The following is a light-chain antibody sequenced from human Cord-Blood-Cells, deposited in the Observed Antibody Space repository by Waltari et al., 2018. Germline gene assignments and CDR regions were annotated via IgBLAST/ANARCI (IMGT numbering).Light chain of an antibody. J-gene: IGKJ2*01. CDR3: QQYYSTPYT. CDR2: WAS. CDR1: QIVLYSSNNKNY. Sequence: DIVMTQTPGSLAVPLGQRATINCKSSQIVLYSSNNKNYLAWYQQKPGQPPKLLIYWASTRESGVPDRFSGSGSGTDFTLTISSLQAEDVAVYYCQQYYSTPYTFGQGTKLEIK. V-gene: IGKV4-1*01.